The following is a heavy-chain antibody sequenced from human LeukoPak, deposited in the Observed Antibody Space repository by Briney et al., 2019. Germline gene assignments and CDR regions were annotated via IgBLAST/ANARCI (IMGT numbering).Heavy chain of an antibody. D-gene: IGHD6-19*01. J-gene: IGHJ5*02. CDR3: ARSPHNSAWYEKWFDP. CDR1: GGSISTYY. Sequence: PSETLSLTCTVSGGSISTYYWSWIRQPPGKGLERIADISDSGGTNYNPSLESRVTVSIDSSKNQFSLKLSSVTAADTAVFYCARSPHNSAWYEKWFDPWGQGTLVTVSS. CDR2: ISDSGGT. V-gene: IGHV4-59*12.